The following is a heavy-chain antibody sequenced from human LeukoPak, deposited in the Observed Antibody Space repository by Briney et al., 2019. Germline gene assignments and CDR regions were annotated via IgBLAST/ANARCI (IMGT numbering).Heavy chain of an antibody. CDR1: GFTFSSYA. CDR3: AKPQRYLDSSAFDY. J-gene: IGHJ4*02. V-gene: IGHV3-23*01. Sequence: PGGSLRLSCAASGFTFSSYAMSWVRQAPGKGLEWVSAISGSGGSTYYADSVKGRFTIPRDNSKNTLYLQMNSLRAEDTAVYYCAKPQRYLDSSAFDYWGQGTLVTVSS. D-gene: IGHD6-25*01. CDR2: ISGSGGST.